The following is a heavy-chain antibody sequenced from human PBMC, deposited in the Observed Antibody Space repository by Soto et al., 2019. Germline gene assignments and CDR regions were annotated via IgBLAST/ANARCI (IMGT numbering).Heavy chain of an antibody. V-gene: IGHV3-23*01. D-gene: IGHD6-19*01. CDR3: AKRLSGYNSGWPFDY. Sequence: EGQLFESGGGLVQPWGSLRLSCASSGFTFSSYAMSWFRQAPVKGLDWVSGISGSGGSTYYADSVKGRFTISRDKSKNTLYLQMNRLRAEDTAVYYCAKRLSGYNSGWPFDYWGQGTLVNVS. J-gene: IGHJ4*02. CDR1: GFTFSSYA. CDR2: ISGSGGST.